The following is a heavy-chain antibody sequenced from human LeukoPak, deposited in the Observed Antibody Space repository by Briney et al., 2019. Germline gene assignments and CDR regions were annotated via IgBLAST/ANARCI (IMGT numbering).Heavy chain of an antibody. D-gene: IGHD3-3*01. CDR2: ISGSGSTI. J-gene: IGHJ3*02. Sequence: PGGSLRLSCAASGFTFSDYYMSWIRQAPGKGLEWVSYISGSGSTIYYADSVKGRFTISRDNAKNSLYLQMNSLRAEDTAVYYCARVRITIFGVVSGGAFDIWGQGTMVTVSS. CDR3: ARVRITIFGVVSGGAFDI. CDR1: GFTFSDYY. V-gene: IGHV3-11*04.